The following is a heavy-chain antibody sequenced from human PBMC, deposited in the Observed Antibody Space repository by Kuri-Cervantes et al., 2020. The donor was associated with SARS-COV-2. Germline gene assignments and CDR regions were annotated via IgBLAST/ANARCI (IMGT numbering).Heavy chain of an antibody. Sequence: ASVKVSCKTSGYTFTSYGISWVRQAPGQGLEWMGWISIKQGDTNYAQKFQGRVTMTTDTSTSTAYTELRSLRSDDTAVYYCARVCGGDCADNYYYYGMDVWGQGTTVTVSS. CDR2: ISIKQGDT. J-gene: IGHJ6*02. V-gene: IGHV1-18*04. CDR3: ARVCGGDCADNYYYYGMDV. CDR1: GYTFTSYG. D-gene: IGHD2-21*02.